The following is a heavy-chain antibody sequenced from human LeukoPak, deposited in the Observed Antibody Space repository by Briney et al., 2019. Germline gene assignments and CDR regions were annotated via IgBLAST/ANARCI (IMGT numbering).Heavy chain of an antibody. Sequence: PGGSLRLSCAASGFTFSSYSMNWVRQAPGKGLEWVSSISSSSSYIYYADSVKGRFTISRDNAKNSLYLQMNSLRAEDTAVYYCARVGSYCGGDCYLDYWGQRTLVTASS. V-gene: IGHV3-21*01. D-gene: IGHD2-21*02. J-gene: IGHJ4*02. CDR2: ISSSSSYI. CDR1: GFTFSSYS. CDR3: ARVGSYCGGDCYLDY.